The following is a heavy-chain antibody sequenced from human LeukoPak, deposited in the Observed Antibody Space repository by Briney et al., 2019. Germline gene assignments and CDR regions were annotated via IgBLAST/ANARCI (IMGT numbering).Heavy chain of an antibody. J-gene: IGHJ3*02. Sequence: SETLSLTCSVSGGSISSYYWSWIRQPPGKGLEWIGYIYYSGSTNFKSPLKSRVTMSGDTSKNQFSLKLSSVTAADTAVYYCARVTFGGVIVTPDDAFDIWGQGTMVTISS. CDR2: IYYSGST. D-gene: IGHD3-16*02. CDR1: GGSISSYY. V-gene: IGHV4-59*12. CDR3: ARVTFGGVIVTPDDAFDI.